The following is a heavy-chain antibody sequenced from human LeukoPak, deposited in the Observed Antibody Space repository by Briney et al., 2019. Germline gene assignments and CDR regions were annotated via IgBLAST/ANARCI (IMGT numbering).Heavy chain of an antibody. D-gene: IGHD2-2*01. CDR3: ARDESTIGYCSSTSCHAAFDI. V-gene: IGHV4-39*07. Sequence: SETLSLTCTVSGGSISSSSYYWGWIRQPPGKELQWIASVYYSGRTNYNPSLKSRVTISVDTSKNQFSLNLSSVTAADTAMYYCARDESTIGYCSSTSCHAAFDIWGQGTMVTVSS. CDR1: GGSISSSSYY. J-gene: IGHJ3*02. CDR2: VYYSGRT.